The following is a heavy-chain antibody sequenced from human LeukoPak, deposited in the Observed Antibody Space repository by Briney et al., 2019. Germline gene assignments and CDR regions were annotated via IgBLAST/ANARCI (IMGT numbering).Heavy chain of an antibody. J-gene: IGHJ6*02. CDR2: IGTAGVT. Sequence: WSLRLSCAASGFTFSSYDMHWVRQATGKGLEWVSAIGTAGVTYYPGSVKGRFTISRENAKNSLYLQMNSLRAGDTAVYYCARFPTRYYYGMDVWGQGTTVTVSS. V-gene: IGHV3-13*01. CDR3: ARFPTRYYYGMDV. CDR1: GFTFSSYD.